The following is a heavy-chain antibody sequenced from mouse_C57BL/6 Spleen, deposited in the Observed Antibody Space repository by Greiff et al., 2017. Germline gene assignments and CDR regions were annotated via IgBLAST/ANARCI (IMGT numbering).Heavy chain of an antibody. Sequence: VQLQQSGAELARPGASVKMSCKASGYTFTGYSMNWVKQRPGQGLEWIGYIIPSSGYTNYNQKFKGKATLTADKSSSTAYMQRSSLTSEDSAVYYCARGGTGGLFDVWGQGTTLTVSS. CDR3: ARGGTGGLFDV. CDR1: GYTFTGYS. D-gene: IGHD3-1*01. CDR2: IIPSSGYT. V-gene: IGHV1-4*01. J-gene: IGHJ2*01.